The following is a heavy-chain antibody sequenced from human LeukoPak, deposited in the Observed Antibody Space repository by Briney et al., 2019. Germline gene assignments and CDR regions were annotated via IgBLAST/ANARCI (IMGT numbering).Heavy chain of an antibody. Sequence: GGSLRLFCAASGFTFSSYDMHWVRQATGKGLEWVSAIGTAGDTYYPGSVKGRFTISRENAKNSLYLQMNSLRAGDTAVYYCARAVGPPVEGLFGPWGQGTLVTVSS. CDR1: GFTFSSYD. CDR2: IGTAGDT. CDR3: ARAVGPPVEGLFGP. J-gene: IGHJ5*02. D-gene: IGHD3-10*01. V-gene: IGHV3-13*01.